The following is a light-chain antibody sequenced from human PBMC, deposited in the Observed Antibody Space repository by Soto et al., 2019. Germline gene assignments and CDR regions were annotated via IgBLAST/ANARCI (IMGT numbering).Light chain of an antibody. V-gene: IGKV1-39*01. CDR1: QISSD. CDR3: QQTYSTPLT. CDR2: AAS. Sequence: DIQMNQSPSSLSASVADRVTITCRASQISSDFNWYQQKQGKAPKLLNYAASTLQIGVQSRYSGSGPGTEFTLTIINLQPEDFATYCWQQTYSTPLTFGGGTTVEI. J-gene: IGKJ4*01.